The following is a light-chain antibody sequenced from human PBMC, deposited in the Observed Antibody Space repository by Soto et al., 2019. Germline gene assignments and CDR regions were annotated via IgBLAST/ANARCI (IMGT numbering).Light chain of an antibody. CDR1: SSDVGGYNY. V-gene: IGLV2-11*01. CDR3: CSYAGSYTRV. CDR2: DVS. Sequence: ALTQPRSVSGSPGQSVTISCTGTSSDVGGYNYVSWYQQHPGKAPKLMIYDVSKRPSGVPDRFSGSKSGNTASLTISGLQAEDEADYYCCSYAGSYTRVFGGGTKLTVL. J-gene: IGLJ2*01.